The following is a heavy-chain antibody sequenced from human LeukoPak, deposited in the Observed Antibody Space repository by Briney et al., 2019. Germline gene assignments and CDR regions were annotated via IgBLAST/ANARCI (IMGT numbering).Heavy chain of an antibody. CDR1: GFTFSSYT. D-gene: IGHD3-10*01. CDR2: IKQDGSEK. J-gene: IGHJ3*02. CDR3: ARDPWVGEYGAFDI. V-gene: IGHV3-7*01. Sequence: GGSLRLSCAASGFTFSSYTMTWVRQAPGEGLEWVANIKQDGSEKNYLDSVKGRFTISRDNAKNSLYLQMSSLRAEDTALYYCARDPWVGEYGAFDIWGQGTMVTVSS.